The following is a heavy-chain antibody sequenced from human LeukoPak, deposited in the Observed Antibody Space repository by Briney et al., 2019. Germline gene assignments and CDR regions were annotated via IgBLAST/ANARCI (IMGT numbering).Heavy chain of an antibody. V-gene: IGHV3-23*01. CDR2: ISGSGGST. Sequence: GGTLRLSCAASGFTFSSYGMSWVRQAPGKGLEWVSAISGSGGSTYYADSVKGRFTISRDNSKNTLYLQMNSLRAEDTAVYYCARQMSAITMIVVVSSYWGQGTLVTVSS. D-gene: IGHD3-22*01. CDR3: ARQMSAITMIVVVSSY. J-gene: IGHJ4*02. CDR1: GFTFSSYG.